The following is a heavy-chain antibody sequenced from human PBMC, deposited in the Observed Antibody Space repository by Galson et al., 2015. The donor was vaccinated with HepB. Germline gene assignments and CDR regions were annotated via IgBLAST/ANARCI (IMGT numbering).Heavy chain of an antibody. J-gene: IGHJ5*02. CDR3: ARGGSTNLLTRFDP. CDR1: GYTFTRYY. CDR2: INPSGGST. Sequence: SVKVSCKASGYTFTRYYMHWVRQAPGQGLEWMGIINPSGGSTSYAQKFQGRVTITADKSTSTAYMELSSLRSEDTAVYYCARGGSTNLLTRFDPWGQGTLVTVSS. D-gene: IGHD2-2*01. V-gene: IGHV1-46*01.